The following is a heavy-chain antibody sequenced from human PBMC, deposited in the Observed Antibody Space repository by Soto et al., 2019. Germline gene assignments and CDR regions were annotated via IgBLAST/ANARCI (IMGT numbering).Heavy chain of an antibody. CDR3: ARERGYSGYDSWTEEYYYYYGMDV. CDR2: IYPGDSDT. CDR1: GYSFTSYW. D-gene: IGHD5-12*01. J-gene: IGHJ6*02. V-gene: IGHV5-51*01. Sequence: GESLKISCKGSGYSFTSYWIGWVRQMPGKGLEWMGIIYPGDSDTRYSPSFQGQVTISADKSISTAYLQWSSLKASDTAMYYCARERGYSGYDSWTEEYYYYYGMDVWGQGTTVTVSS.